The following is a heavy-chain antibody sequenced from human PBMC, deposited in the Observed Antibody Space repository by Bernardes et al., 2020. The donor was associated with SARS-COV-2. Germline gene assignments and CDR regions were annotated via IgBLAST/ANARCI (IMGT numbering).Heavy chain of an antibody. J-gene: IGHJ6*02. CDR3: ARDSAVAVLVYYYYGMDV. V-gene: IGHV3-21*01. Sequence: GGSLRLSCAASGFTFSSYSMNWVRQAPGKGLEWVSSISSSSSYIYYADSVKGRFTISRDNAKNSLYLQMNSLRAEDTAVYYCARDSAVAVLVYYYYGMDVWGQGTTVTVSS. CDR1: GFTFSSYS. D-gene: IGHD6-19*01. CDR2: ISSSSSYI.